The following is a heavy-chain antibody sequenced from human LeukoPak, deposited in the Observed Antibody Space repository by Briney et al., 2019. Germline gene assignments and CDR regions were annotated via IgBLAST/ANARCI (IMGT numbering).Heavy chain of an antibody. CDR1: GFTFSSYG. CDR2: IWYDGSHK. Sequence: GKSLRLSWAASGFTFSSYGMHWVRQAPDKGLEWVALIWYDGSHKDYTDSVKGRFTISRDNSKNTLYLLMKSLRAEDTAVYYCVREDSGYDIHFDYWGQGTLVTVSS. D-gene: IGHD5-12*01. J-gene: IGHJ4*02. V-gene: IGHV3-33*01. CDR3: VREDSGYDIHFDY.